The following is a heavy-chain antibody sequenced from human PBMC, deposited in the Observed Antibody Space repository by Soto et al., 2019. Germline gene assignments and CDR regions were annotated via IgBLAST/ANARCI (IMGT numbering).Heavy chain of an antibody. J-gene: IGHJ5*02. V-gene: IGHV1-8*01. CDR2: MNPDSGNT. D-gene: IGHD2-2*01. Sequence: ASLKVSCNASGYTFTSYDINWVRQAPGQGLEWVGCMNPDSGNTGYAHKFQGRVTMTRDTSIRTAYMELSSLRSEDTAVYYCARLGYCSDISSDNWFHXWGQGALVTVSX. CDR1: GYTFTSYD. CDR3: ARLGYCSDISSDNWFHX.